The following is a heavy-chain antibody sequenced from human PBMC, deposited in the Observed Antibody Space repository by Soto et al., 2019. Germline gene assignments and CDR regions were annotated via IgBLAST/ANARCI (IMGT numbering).Heavy chain of an antibody. CDR3: ARPTWINTPVDAFDI. J-gene: IGHJ3*02. V-gene: IGHV4-34*01. CDR2: INHSGST. Sequence: SETLSLTCAVYGGSFSGYYWNWIRQPPGKGLEWIGEINHSGSTNYNPSLKSRVTISVDTSKNQFSLKLSPVTAADTAVYYCARPTWINTPVDAFDIWGQGTMVTVSS. D-gene: IGHD5-12*01. CDR1: GGSFSGYY.